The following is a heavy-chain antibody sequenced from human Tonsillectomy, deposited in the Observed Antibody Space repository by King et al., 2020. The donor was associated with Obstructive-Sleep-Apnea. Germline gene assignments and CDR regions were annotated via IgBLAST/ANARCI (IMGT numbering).Heavy chain of an antibody. CDR3: AMGKVCSSTSGYGVDD. D-gene: IGHD2-2*01. Sequence: QLQESGPGLVKPSQTLSLTCTVSGGSISSGGYFWSWIRQHPGKGLEWIGYIYYTGSTYYNPSLKSRVTISVDTSKNQFSLKLSSVTAADTAVYYCAMGKVCSSTSGYGVDDWGQGTLVTVSS. CDR1: GGSISSGGYF. J-gene: IGHJ4*01. CDR2: IYYTGST. V-gene: IGHV4-31*03.